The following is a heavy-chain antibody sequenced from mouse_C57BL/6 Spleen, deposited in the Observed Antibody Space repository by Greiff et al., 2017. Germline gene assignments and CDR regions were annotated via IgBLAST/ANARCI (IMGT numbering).Heavy chain of an antibody. V-gene: IGHV5-17*01. J-gene: IGHJ4*01. CDR2: ISSGSSTI. CDR3: ASPDYYGTPYAMDY. D-gene: IGHD1-1*01. CDR1: GFTFSDYG. Sequence: EVKLMESGGGLVKPGGSLKLSCAASGFTFSDYGMHWVRQAPEKGLEWVAYISSGSSTIYYADTVKGRFTISRDNAKNTRCLQMTSLRSEDTAMYYCASPDYYGTPYAMDYWGQGTSVTVSS.